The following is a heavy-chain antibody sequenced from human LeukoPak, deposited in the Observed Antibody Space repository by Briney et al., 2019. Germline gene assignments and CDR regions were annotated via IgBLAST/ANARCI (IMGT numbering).Heavy chain of an antibody. CDR3: AKRPRDSSGYYLGAFDM. Sequence: GGPLRLSCEASGFTFSSYAMTWVRQAPGKGLEWVSGIYASGSATHYADTVKGRFTISRDNSKNTLYLQMNSLRAEDTAVYYCAKRPRDSSGYYLGAFDMWGQGTMVTVSS. D-gene: IGHD3-22*01. V-gene: IGHV3-23*01. CDR2: IYASGSAT. CDR1: GFTFSSYA. J-gene: IGHJ3*02.